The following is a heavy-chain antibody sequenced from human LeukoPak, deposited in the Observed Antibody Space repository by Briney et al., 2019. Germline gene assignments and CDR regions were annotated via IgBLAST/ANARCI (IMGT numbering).Heavy chain of an antibody. J-gene: IGHJ3*02. CDR3: ARARIMITLPVAFDI. V-gene: IGHV4-4*02. Sequence: SGTLSLTCAVSGGSISSSNWWSWVRQPPGKGLEWIGEIYHSGSTNYNPSLKSRVTISVDKSKNQFSLKLSSVTAADTAVYYCARARIMITLPVAFDIWGQGTMVTVSS. CDR2: IYHSGST. CDR1: GGSISSSNW. D-gene: IGHD3-16*01.